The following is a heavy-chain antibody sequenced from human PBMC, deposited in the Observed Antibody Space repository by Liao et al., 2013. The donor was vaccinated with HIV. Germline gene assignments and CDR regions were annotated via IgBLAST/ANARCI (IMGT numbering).Heavy chain of an antibody. CDR3: AIYRGILWFGIIIRLSAFDY. Sequence: QVQLQQWGAGLLKPSETLSLTCAVYGESFSGYYWSWIRQPAGKGLEWIGRIYTSGSTNYNPSLKSRVTMSVDTSKNQFSLKLSSVTAADTAVYYCAIYRGILWFGIIIRLSAFDYWGQGTLVTVSS. D-gene: IGHD3-10*01. J-gene: IGHJ4*02. V-gene: IGHV4-59*10. CDR1: GESFSGYY. CDR2: IYTSGST.